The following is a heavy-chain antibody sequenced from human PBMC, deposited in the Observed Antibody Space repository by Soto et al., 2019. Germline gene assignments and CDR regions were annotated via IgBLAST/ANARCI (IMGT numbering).Heavy chain of an antibody. Sequence: ASVKVSCKASGYTFTSYGISWVRQAPGQGLEWMGWISAYNGNTNYAQKLQGRVTMTTDTSTSTAYMELRSLRSDDTAVYYCARDCDDYGGNTYYAYYYYYGMDVWGQGTTVTVSS. CDR2: ISAYNGNT. V-gene: IGHV1-18*01. D-gene: IGHD4-17*01. CDR3: ARDCDDYGGNTYYAYYYYYGMDV. J-gene: IGHJ6*02. CDR1: GYTFTSYG.